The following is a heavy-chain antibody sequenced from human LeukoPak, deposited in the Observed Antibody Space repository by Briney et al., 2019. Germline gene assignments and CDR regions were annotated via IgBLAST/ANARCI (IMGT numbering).Heavy chain of an antibody. CDR3: ARDLSTLNFDY. Sequence: PGGSLRLSCATSGFTVSSNYMTWVRQAPGKGLEWVSSISSSSGHKFYADSVKGRFTISRDNAKNSLYLQMNSLRAEDTAVYYCARDLSTLNFDYWGQGTLVTVSS. CDR2: ISSSSGHK. J-gene: IGHJ4*02. CDR1: GFTVSSNY. V-gene: IGHV3-21*01.